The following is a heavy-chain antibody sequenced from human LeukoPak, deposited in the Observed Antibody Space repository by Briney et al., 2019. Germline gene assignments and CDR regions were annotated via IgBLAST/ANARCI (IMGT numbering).Heavy chain of an antibody. D-gene: IGHD2-21*01. CDR3: ARDPIVVVKTQTYYFDY. CDR2: IIPILGIA. J-gene: IGHJ4*02. Sequence: SVKVSCXAFGGTLSSYTISWVRQAPGQGLEWMGSIIPILGIANYAQKFQGRGTSTADKSTSTDYMALSSLSSEDTAVYYCARDPIVVVKTQTYYFDYWGQGTMVTVSS. V-gene: IGHV1-69*04. CDR1: GGTLSSYT.